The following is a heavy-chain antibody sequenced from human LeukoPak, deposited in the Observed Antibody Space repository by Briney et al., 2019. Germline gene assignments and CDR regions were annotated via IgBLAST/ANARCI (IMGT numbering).Heavy chain of an antibody. V-gene: IGHV3-49*03. CDR2: IRRKVYGGTA. D-gene: IGHD3/OR15-3a*01. CDR3: TRGQGLYY. J-gene: IGHJ4*02. CDR1: GFTFSSYA. Sequence: GGSLRLSCAASGFTFSSYAMSWYRQAPGKGLEWVGFIRRKVYGGTAEHAASVKGRFTISRDDSKSIAYLQMNSLKIEDTAVYYCTRGQGLYYWGQGTLVTVSS.